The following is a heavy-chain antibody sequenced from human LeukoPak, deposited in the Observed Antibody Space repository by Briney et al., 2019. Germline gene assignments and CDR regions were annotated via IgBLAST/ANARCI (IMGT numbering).Heavy chain of an antibody. CDR2: IHYSGST. D-gene: IGHD3-10*01. CDR1: GGSISSSSYN. Sequence: PSETLSLTCTVSGGSISSSSYNWGWIRQPPGKGLESIGSIHYSGSTFYNPSLKSRVTISVDTSKNQFSLKLSSVTAADTAVYYCVRRGRHGVASYFDSWGQGTPVTVSS. CDR3: VRRGRHGVASYFDS. J-gene: IGHJ4*02. V-gene: IGHV4-39*01.